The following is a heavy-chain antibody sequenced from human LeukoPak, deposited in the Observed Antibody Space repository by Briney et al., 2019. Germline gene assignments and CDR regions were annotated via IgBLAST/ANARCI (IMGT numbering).Heavy chain of an antibody. V-gene: IGHV4-4*07. CDR1: GGSISSYY. D-gene: IGHD6-19*01. CDR2: IYTSGST. CDR3: ARSLPSPGGWEVEAFDI. Sequence: SETLSLTCTVSGGSISSYYWSWIRQPAGKGLEWIGRIYTSGSTNYNPSLKSRVTMSVDTSKNQFSLKLSSVTAADTAVYYCARSLPSPGGWEVEAFDIWGQGTMVTVSS. J-gene: IGHJ3*02.